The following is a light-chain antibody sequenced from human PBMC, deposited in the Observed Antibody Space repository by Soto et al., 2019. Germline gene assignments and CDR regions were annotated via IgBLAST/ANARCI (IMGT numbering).Light chain of an antibody. Sequence: VVSQSPGALSLSPRERATLSCRASQGVDNNVAWYQQKPGQAPRLLIVGSFARATGIPARFSGSGSGSEFTLTISGLQSEDFAVYYCQQYNDRPPITFGQGTRLEIK. J-gene: IGKJ5*01. CDR1: QGVDNN. CDR2: GSF. CDR3: QQYNDRPPIT. V-gene: IGKV3-15*01.